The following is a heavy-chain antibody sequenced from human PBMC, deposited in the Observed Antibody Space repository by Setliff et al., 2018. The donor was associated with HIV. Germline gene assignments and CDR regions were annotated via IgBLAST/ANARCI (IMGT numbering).Heavy chain of an antibody. CDR2: INHSGST. Sequence: SETLSLTCTVSGASIGRRSDCWGWIRQPPGKGLEWIGEINHSGSTHYNPSLKSRFIISVDTSKNRFSLKVNSMTAADTAVYYCARGARLLAAYSDRWDYFYMAVWGKGTTVTVSS. J-gene: IGHJ6*03. D-gene: IGHD1-26*01. CDR3: ARGARLLAAYSDRWDYFYMAV. V-gene: IGHV4-39*07. CDR1: GASIGRRSDC.